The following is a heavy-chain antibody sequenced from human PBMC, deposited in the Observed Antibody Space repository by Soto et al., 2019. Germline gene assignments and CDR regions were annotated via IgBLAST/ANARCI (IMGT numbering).Heavy chain of an antibody. Sequence: DSGGGLVKPGGSLRLSCAASGFTFSSYSMNWVRQAPGKGLEWVSSISSSSSYIYYADSVKGRFTISRDNAKNSLYLQMNSLRAEDTAVYYCARDDCSSTSCYEVIGFDPWGQGTLVTVSS. CDR1: GFTFSSYS. D-gene: IGHD2-2*01. CDR2: ISSSSSYI. J-gene: IGHJ5*02. CDR3: ARDDCSSTSCYEVIGFDP. V-gene: IGHV3-21*01.